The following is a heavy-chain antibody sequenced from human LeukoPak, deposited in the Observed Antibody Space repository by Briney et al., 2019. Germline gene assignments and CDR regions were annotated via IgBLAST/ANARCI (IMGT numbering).Heavy chain of an antibody. D-gene: IGHD3-9*01. V-gene: IGHV1-18*04. CDR1: GYTFTGYY. Sequence: ASVKVSCKASGYTFTGYYTHWVRQAPGQGLEWMGWISAYNGKTDYLQKVQGRVTMTTDTSTSTAYMELRNLRSDDTAVYYCARTGLRYFDWSDSANRFDPWGQGTLVTVSS. CDR2: ISAYNGKT. CDR3: ARTGLRYFDWSDSANRFDP. J-gene: IGHJ5*02.